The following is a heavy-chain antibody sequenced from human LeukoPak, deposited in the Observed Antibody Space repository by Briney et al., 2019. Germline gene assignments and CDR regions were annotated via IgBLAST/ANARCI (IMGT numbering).Heavy chain of an antibody. CDR3: ARRAEMATTNWFDP. CDR2: INAGNDNT. CDR1: GYTFTSHA. V-gene: IGHV1-3*01. D-gene: IGHD5-24*01. J-gene: IGHJ5*02. Sequence: ASVKVSCKASGYTFTSHAMHWVRQAPGQRLEWMGWINAGNDNTKYSQKFQGRVTITRDTSASTAYMELSSLRSEDTAVCYCARRAEMATTNWFDPWGQGTLVTVSS.